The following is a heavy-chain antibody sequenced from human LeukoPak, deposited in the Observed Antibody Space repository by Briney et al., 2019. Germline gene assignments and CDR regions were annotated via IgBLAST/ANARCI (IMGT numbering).Heavy chain of an antibody. Sequence: GGSLRLSRAASGFTFSSYWMHWVRPAPGKGLVCVSRISTDVSSTNSADSVRGRPTISRDNTKNTLYLQMNRLRAEDTAVYYCVREYSSSSGRAFDMWGQGTMVTVSP. CDR1: GFTFSSYW. CDR2: ISTDVSST. J-gene: IGHJ3*02. D-gene: IGHD6-6*01. CDR3: VREYSSSSGRAFDM. V-gene: IGHV3-74*01.